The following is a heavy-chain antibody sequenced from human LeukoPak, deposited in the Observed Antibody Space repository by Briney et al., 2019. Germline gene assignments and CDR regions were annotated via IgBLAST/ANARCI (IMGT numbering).Heavy chain of an antibody. J-gene: IGHJ4*02. CDR2: ISGSGGST. CDR1: GFTFSSYA. CDR3: SRASYNFWSAYWSARY. V-gene: IGHV3-23*01. Sequence: PGGSLRLSCAASGFTFSSYAMSWVRQAPGKGLEWVSAISGSGGSTYYADSVKGRFTISRDNSKNTLYLQMNSLRAEDTAVYYCSRASYNFWSAYWSARYWGQGTLVTVSS. D-gene: IGHD3-3*01.